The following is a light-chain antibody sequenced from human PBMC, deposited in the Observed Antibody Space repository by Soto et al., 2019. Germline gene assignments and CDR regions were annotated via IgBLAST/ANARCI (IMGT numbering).Light chain of an antibody. CDR3: QQYHGSSYT. CDR1: QSISSSY. V-gene: IGKV3-20*01. J-gene: IGKJ2*01. CDR2: ATS. Sequence: EIVLTQSPGTLSLSPGERATLSCRASQSISSSYLAWYQQKPGQAPRLLIYATSSRATGIPERFSGSGSGTDFTLTISRLEPEDFAVFYCQQYHGSSYTFGQGTKLEIK.